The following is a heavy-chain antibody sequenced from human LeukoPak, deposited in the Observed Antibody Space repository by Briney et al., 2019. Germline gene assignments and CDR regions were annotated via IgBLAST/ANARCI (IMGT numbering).Heavy chain of an antibody. CDR3: AWGGDYDILTGSLNYYYYYGMDV. D-gene: IGHD3-9*01. J-gene: IGHJ6*04. Sequence: SVKVSCKASGGTFSSYAISWVRQAPGQGLEWMGGIIPIFGTANYAQKFQGRVTITADKSTSTAYMELSSLRSEDTAAYYCAWGGDYDILTGSLNYYYYYGMDVWGKGTTVTVSS. CDR2: IIPIFGTA. CDR1: GGTFSSYA. V-gene: IGHV1-69*06.